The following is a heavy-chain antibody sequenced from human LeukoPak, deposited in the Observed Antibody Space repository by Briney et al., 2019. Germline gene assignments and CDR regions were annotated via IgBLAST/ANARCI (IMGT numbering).Heavy chain of an antibody. J-gene: IGHJ3*02. CDR1: GFTFSGYA. CDR3: TRCISDAFDI. CDR2: MSFDGENK. V-gene: IGHV3-30*04. D-gene: IGHD1-14*01. Sequence: GTSLRLSCAASGFTFSGYAMHWVRRAPSKGLEWVTVMSFDGENKYYADSVKGRFSISRDNSKDTLYLQMDSLRAEDTAVYYCTRCISDAFDIWGQGTMVTVSS.